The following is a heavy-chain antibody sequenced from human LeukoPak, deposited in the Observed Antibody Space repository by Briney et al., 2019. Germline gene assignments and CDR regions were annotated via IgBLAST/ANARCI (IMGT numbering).Heavy chain of an antibody. CDR3: ARGDSSGWYEGLQYYFDY. CDR1: GYTFTGYY. D-gene: IGHD6-19*01. Sequence: ASVKVSCKASGYTFTGYYMHWVRQAPGQGLEWMEWMNPNSGNTGYAQKFQGRVTMTRNTSISTAYMELSSLRSEDTAVYYCARGDSSGWYEGLQYYFDYWGQGTLVTVSS. J-gene: IGHJ4*02. V-gene: IGHV1-8*02. CDR2: MNPNSGNT.